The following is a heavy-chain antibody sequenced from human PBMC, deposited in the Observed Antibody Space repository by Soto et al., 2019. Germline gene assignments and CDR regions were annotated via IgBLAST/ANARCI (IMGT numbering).Heavy chain of an antibody. J-gene: IGHJ4*02. CDR2: IYWDGDK. V-gene: IGHV2-5*02. D-gene: IGHD6-13*01. CDR1: GFSLTSNKVG. Sequence: QITLKESGPTLVKPTQPLTLTCTFSGFSLTSNKVGVGWIRQPPGKALEWLALIYWDGDKHYSPSLKSRLTITKDTSKNQVVLTMTTMDPVDTATYYCAHRGGAAAGTDFFDYWGQGTLVTVSS. CDR3: AHRGGAAAGTDFFDY.